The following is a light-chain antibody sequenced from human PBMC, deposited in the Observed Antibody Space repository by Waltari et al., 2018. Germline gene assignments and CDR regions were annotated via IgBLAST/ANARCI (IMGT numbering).Light chain of an antibody. CDR2: DAS. V-gene: IGKV1-5*01. CDR3: HQHKTHWS. Sequence: DIQMTQSPSTLSASVGDRVTITCRASQNIGPWVAWDQLKPGKAPKLLIYDASSLESGVPLRFSGSGSGTEFTLTISSLQPDDFATYYCHQHKTHWSFGQGTKVEIK. CDR1: QNIGPW. J-gene: IGKJ1*01.